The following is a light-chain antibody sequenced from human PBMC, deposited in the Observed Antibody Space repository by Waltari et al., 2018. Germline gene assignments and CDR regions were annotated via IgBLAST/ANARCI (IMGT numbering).Light chain of an antibody. Sequence: EIVLTQSPGTLSLSPGERATASCRASQSVSSSYLAWYQQNPGQAPRLLIYGASSRATGIPDRFSGSGSGTDFTLTISRLEPEDFAVYYCQQYGSSPPITFGQGTRLEIK. J-gene: IGKJ5*01. CDR3: QQYGSSPPIT. V-gene: IGKV3-20*01. CDR1: QSVSSSY. CDR2: GAS.